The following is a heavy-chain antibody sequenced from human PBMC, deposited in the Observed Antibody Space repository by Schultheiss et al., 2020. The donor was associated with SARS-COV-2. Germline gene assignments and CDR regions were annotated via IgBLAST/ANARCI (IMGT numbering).Heavy chain of an antibody. V-gene: IGHV3-7*01. D-gene: IGHD7-27*01. CDR1: GFTFSTYW. Sequence: GESLKISCAASGFTFSTYWMTWVRQAPGKGLEWVANIKHDGSEKTYVNSVKGRFTISRDNAKNSLYLQMNSLRVEDTAVYYCARHWEWAWDFWGLGTQVTVSS. CDR2: IKHDGSEK. CDR3: ARHWEWAWDF. J-gene: IGHJ4*02.